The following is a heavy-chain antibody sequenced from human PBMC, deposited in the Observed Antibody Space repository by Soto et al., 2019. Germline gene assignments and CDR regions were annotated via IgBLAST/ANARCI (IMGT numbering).Heavy chain of an antibody. V-gene: IGHV1-8*01. CDR3: AREGVRSYYDFWNGYPNSFDP. D-gene: IGHD3-3*01. CDR2: MNPNSDKT. J-gene: IGHJ5*02. CDR1: GYTFSSCY. Sequence: ASSKVSSKPSGYTFSSCYINWVRQATGQGREWMGWMNPNSDKTGYAQKFQRRDTMTTKTSISTADMELSSRRTEDTAVFYCAREGVRSYYDFWNGYPNSFDPCGQGTLVTVS.